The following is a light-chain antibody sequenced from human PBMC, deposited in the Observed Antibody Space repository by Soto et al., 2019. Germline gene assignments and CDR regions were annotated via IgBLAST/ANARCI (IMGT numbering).Light chain of an antibody. Sequence: DIQMTQSPSTLSASVGDRVTITCRASQSIGGWLAWYQQRPGKAPRLLIYDAPSVESGVPSRFSGSRSGTKFTLAISSLQPEDFATYYCQHYHSYPYTFGQGTKLEIK. V-gene: IGKV1-5*01. CDR1: QSIGGW. CDR2: DAP. CDR3: QHYHSYPYT. J-gene: IGKJ2*01.